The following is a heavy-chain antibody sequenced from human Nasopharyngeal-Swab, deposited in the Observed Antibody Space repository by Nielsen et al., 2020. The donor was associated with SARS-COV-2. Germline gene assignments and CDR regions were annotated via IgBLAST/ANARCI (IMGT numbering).Heavy chain of an antibody. CDR1: GYTFASFD. CDR3: ARGPRPKRHLDY. CDR2: MNLDSGDT. J-gene: IGHJ4*02. V-gene: IGHV1-8*01. D-gene: IGHD1-1*01. Sequence: ASVKVSCKTSGYTFASFDINWVRQATGRGLEWVGWMNLDSGDTHYAQEFQGKVTLTRDTSRCTAYMELSSLRSEDTAVYYCARGPRPKRHLDYWGQGTLVTVSS.